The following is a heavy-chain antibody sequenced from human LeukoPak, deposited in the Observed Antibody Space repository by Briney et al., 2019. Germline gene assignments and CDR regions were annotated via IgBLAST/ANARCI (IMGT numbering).Heavy chain of an antibody. V-gene: IGHV4-59*08. CDR1: GGSFSSYY. CDR2: IYYSGST. Sequence: PSETLSLTCTVSGGSFSSYYWIWMRQPPGKGLVWIGYIYYSGSTNYNPFLKSRVNISVGQSKNQFSLKLSYVTGADTAVYSCARHEYAVTTIVYAFDIWGQGTMVTVSS. D-gene: IGHD4-17*01. CDR3: ARHEYAVTTIVYAFDI. J-gene: IGHJ3*02.